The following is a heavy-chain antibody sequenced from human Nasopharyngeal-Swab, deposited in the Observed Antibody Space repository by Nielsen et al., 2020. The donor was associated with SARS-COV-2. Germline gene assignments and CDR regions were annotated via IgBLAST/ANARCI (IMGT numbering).Heavy chain of an antibody. Sequence: GGSLRLSCAASGFTFSSYGMHWVRQAQGKGLEWVAVIWYDGSNKYYADSVKGRFTISRDNSKNTLYLQMNSLRAEDTAVYYCARERYSSSWYFDYWGQGTLVTVSS. J-gene: IGHJ4*02. CDR2: IWYDGSNK. V-gene: IGHV3-33*01. CDR1: GFTFSSYG. D-gene: IGHD6-13*01. CDR3: ARERYSSSWYFDY.